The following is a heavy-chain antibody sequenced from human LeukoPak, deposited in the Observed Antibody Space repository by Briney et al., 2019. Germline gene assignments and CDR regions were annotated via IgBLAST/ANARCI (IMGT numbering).Heavy chain of an antibody. CDR2: IIPILGIA. CDR1: GGTFSSYT. CDR3: AREYGSGSYYYYCGMDV. D-gene: IGHD3-10*01. J-gene: IGHJ6*02. Sequence: SVKVSCKASGGTFSSYTISWVRQAPGQGLEWMGRIIPILGIANYAQKFQGRVTITADKSTSTAYMELSSLRSEDTAVYYCAREYGSGSYYYYCGMDVWGQGTTVTVSS. V-gene: IGHV1-69*04.